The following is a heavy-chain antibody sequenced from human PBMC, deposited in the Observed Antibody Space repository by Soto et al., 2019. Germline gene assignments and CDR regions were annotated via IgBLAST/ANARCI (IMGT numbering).Heavy chain of an antibody. Sequence: QVQLLESGGGVVQPGSSLRLSGAGSGFDFSNFGMHWVRQAPGKGLGWVAVMSHDENNRYHADSVKGRFIISRDNSKKTLYLQMNRLKTEDSAIYFCVKEEGTSRNVDWSSWAFDVWGQGTVVTVSS. CDR1: GFDFSNFG. CDR2: MSHDENNR. J-gene: IGHJ3*01. D-gene: IGHD3-9*01. CDR3: VKEEGTSRNVDWSSWAFDV. V-gene: IGHV3-30*18.